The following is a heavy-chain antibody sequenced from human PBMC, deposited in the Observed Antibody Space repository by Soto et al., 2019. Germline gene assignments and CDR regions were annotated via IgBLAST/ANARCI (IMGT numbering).Heavy chain of an antibody. Sequence: NPSETLSLTCVVSGYSISSGYHWGWIRQPPGKGLEYIGSIYHSGDSDYNPALKSRVTTSVDTSKNQFSLKLNSVTAADTAVYYCERHLYIEAFDIWGQGTLVTVSS. CDR2: IYHSGDS. CDR3: ERHLYIEAFDI. V-gene: IGHV4-38-2*01. CDR1: GYSISSGYH. J-gene: IGHJ3*02. D-gene: IGHD1-20*01.